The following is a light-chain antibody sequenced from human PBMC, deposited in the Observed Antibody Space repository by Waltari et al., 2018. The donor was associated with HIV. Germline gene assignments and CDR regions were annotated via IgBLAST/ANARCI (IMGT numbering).Light chain of an antibody. Sequence: SSELTQPPSVSVSPGQTAIITCSGDKLGDKYASWYQQRPGQSPVLVIYQDAKRPSEIPERFSGSNSGNTATLTISGTQPMDEADYYCQGWDSSTPIFGGGTNLSVL. J-gene: IGLJ2*01. CDR2: QDA. CDR3: QGWDSSTPI. V-gene: IGLV3-1*01. CDR1: KLGDKY.